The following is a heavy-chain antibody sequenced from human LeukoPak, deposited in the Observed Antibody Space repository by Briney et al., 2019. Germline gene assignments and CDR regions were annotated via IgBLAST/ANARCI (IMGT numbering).Heavy chain of an antibody. D-gene: IGHD1-26*01. V-gene: IGHV4-34*01. Sequence: SETLSLTCAVYGGSFSGYYWSWIRQPPGKGLEWIGEINHSGSTNYNPSLKSRVTISVDTSKNQFSLKLSSVTAADAAVYYCARVSGPRGSSTTVEDYYYYVDVWGKGTTVTTSS. CDR2: INHSGST. CDR3: ARVSGPRGSSTTVEDYYYYVDV. CDR1: GGSFSGYY. J-gene: IGHJ6*03.